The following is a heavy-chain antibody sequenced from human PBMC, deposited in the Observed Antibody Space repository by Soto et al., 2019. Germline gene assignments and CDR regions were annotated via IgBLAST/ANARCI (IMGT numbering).Heavy chain of an antibody. D-gene: IGHD2-2*01. V-gene: IGHV4-59*01. J-gene: IGHJ4*02. CDR2: IYYSRCT. Sequence: QVQLQESGPGLLKPSETLSLTCTVSGGSISSYYWSWIRKPPGKGLEWMGYIYYSRCTNYNPSRKSRVTISVDTSKNQFSLKLSSVTAADTAVYYCARGSAAIMVDWGQGTLVTVSS. CDR1: GGSISSYY. CDR3: ARGSAAIMVD.